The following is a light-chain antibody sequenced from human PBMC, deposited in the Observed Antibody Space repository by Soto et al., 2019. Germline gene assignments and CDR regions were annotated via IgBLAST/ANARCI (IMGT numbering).Light chain of an antibody. V-gene: IGLV2-11*01. CDR2: DVS. CDR1: SSDIGTYNY. J-gene: IGLJ2*01. Sequence: QSALTQPRSVSGSPGQSVTISCTGTSSDIGTYNYVSWYQQHPGKAPKLMIFDVSKRPSGVPDRFSGSKSGNTASLTISGLQAEDEADYPCCSYAGSYTVIFGGGTKLT. CDR3: CSYAGSYTVI.